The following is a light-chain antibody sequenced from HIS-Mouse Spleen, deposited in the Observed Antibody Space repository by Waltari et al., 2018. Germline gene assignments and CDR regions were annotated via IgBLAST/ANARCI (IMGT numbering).Light chain of an antibody. CDR3: AAWDDSLSGWV. CDR2: RHN. CDR1: SSNIGSNY. V-gene: IGLV1-47*01. J-gene: IGLJ3*02. Sequence: QSVLTQPPSASGTPGQRVTISCSGSSSNIGSNYVYSYQQHPGTAPKLLIYRHNQRPSGVPGRFSGSKSGTSDSLAISWLRSEDEADYYCAAWDDSLSGWVFGGGTKLTVL.